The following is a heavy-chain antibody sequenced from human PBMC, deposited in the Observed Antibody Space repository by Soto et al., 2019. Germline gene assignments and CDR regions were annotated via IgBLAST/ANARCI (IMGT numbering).Heavy chain of an antibody. J-gene: IGHJ5*02. CDR3: ARMGSIYISSWPDL. D-gene: IGHD6-13*01. Sequence: GPHRPPKTASELNCRSHSVNWISKKQGKGLEWVSSISSSSSYIYYADSVKGRFTISRDNAKNSLYLQMNSLRAEDTAVYYCARMGSIYISSWPDLLGQGTLVTVSS. V-gene: IGHV3-21*01. CDR1: ELNCRSHS. CDR2: ISSSSSYI.